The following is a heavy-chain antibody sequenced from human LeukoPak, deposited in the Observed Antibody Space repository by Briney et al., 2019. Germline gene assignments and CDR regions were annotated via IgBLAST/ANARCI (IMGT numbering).Heavy chain of an antibody. CDR2: IYHSGST. CDR3: ARSPEGGGLFDY. J-gene: IGHJ4*02. CDR1: AYSINSGYY. D-gene: IGHD1-26*01. Sequence: SETLSLTCTVSAYSINSGYYWAWIRRPPGKGREGIGSIYHSGSTFYNPSLKSRVTISIDTSKNQFSLKLSSVTAADTAVYYCARSPEGGGLFDYWGQGTLVTVSS. V-gene: IGHV4-38-2*02.